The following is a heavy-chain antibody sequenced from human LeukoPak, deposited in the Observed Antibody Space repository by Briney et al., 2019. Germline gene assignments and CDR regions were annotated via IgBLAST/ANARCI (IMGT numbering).Heavy chain of an antibody. D-gene: IGHD5-12*01. CDR1: GGSFSGYY. Sequence: PETLSLTCAVYGGSFSGYYWSWIRQPPGKGLEWIGEINHSGSTNYNPSLKSRVTISVDTSKNQFSLKLSSVTAADTAVYYCARGGYARYAFDIWGQGTMVTVSS. V-gene: IGHV4-34*01. CDR3: ARGGYARYAFDI. CDR2: INHSGST. J-gene: IGHJ3*02.